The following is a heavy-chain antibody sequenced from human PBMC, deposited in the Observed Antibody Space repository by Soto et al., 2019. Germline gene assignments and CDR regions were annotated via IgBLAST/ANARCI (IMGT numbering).Heavy chain of an antibody. V-gene: IGHV5-51*01. D-gene: IGHD7-27*01. J-gene: IGHJ3*02. CDR2: IYPGDSDT. Sequence: GESLKISCKGSGYSFTSYWIGWVRQMPGKGLEWMGIIYPGDSDTRYSPSFQGQVTISADKSISTAYLQWSSLKASDTDMYYCAISWKTGTSTAIDAFDIWGQGTMVTVSS. CDR1: GYSFTSYW. CDR3: AISWKTGTSTAIDAFDI.